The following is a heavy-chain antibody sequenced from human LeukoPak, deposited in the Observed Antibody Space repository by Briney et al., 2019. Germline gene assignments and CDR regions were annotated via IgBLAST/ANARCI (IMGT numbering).Heavy chain of an antibody. D-gene: IGHD3-10*01. V-gene: IGHV3-21*01. J-gene: IGHJ4*02. CDR2: ISSSSSYI. CDR3: ARDRGTMVRGVLSY. Sequence: GGSLRLSCAASGFTFSSYSMNWVRQAPGKGLEWVSSISSSSSYIYYADSVKGRFTISRDNAKNSLYLQMNSLRAEDTAVYYCARDRGTMVRGVLSYWGQGTLVTVSS. CDR1: GFTFSSYS.